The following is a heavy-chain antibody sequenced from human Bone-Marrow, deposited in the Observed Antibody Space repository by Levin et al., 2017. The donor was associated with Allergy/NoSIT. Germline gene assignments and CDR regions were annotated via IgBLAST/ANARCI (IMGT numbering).Heavy chain of an antibody. Sequence: SLKISCAASGFTFDDYAMHWVRQAPGKGLEWVSGISWNSGSRGYADSVKGRCTISRDNAKNSLYLQMNSLRPEDTALYYCARDKRAATPYYLDDWGQGTLVTLSS. V-gene: IGHV3-9*01. D-gene: IGHD2-15*01. CDR1: GFTFDDYA. CDR2: ISWNSGSR. J-gene: IGHJ4*02. CDR3: ARDKRAATPYYLDD.